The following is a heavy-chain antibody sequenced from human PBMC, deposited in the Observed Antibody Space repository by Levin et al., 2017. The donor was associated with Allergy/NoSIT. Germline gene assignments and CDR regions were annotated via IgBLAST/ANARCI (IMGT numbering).Heavy chain of an antibody. J-gene: IGHJ3*02. CDR1: GYTFTGYY. CDR3: ARVIMAFRAFDI. Sequence: ASVKVSCKASGYTFTGYYMHWVRQAPGQGLEWMGWINPNSGGTNYAQKFQGRVTMTRDTSISTAYMELSRLRSDDTAVYYCARVIMAFRAFDIWGQGTMVTVSS. CDR2: INPNSGGT. V-gene: IGHV1-2*02. D-gene: IGHD2-8*01.